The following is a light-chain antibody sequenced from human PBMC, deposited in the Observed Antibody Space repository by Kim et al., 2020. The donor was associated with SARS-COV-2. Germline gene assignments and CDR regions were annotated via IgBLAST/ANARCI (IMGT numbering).Light chain of an antibody. J-gene: IGLJ2*01. Sequence: QSITISCTGTSSDVGSYNLVSWYQQHPGKAPKLMIYEVSKRPSGVSDRFSGSKSGNTAALTISGLQAEDEADYYCCSYVGGSTFLVFGGGTQLTVL. CDR3: CSYVGGSTFLV. V-gene: IGLV2-23*02. CDR1: SSDVGSYNL. CDR2: EVS.